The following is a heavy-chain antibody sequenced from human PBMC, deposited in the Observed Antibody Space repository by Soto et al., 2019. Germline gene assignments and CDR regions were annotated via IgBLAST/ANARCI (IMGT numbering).Heavy chain of an antibody. CDR3: VRLIGNSWLDS. V-gene: IGHV6-1*01. Sequence: PSQILSLTSSISGDSVCSNHATCVWMRQAPSRGLEWLGRSYYRPKWYYEYALSVKSRITINPDTSNNQLSLQLNSVTPDDTAVYYCVRLIGNSWLDSWGQGTLVTVFS. D-gene: IGHD3-16*01. CDR2: SYYRPKWYY. J-gene: IGHJ5*01. CDR1: GDSVCSNHAT.